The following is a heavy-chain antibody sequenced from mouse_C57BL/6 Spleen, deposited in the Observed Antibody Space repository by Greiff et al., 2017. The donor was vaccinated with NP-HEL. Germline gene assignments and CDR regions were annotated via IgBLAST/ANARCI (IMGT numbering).Heavy chain of an antibody. CDR3: AKNGDGSSVYYYAMDY. Sequence: QVQLQQSGPGLVQPSQSLSITCTVSGFSLTSYGVHWVRQSPGKGLEWLGVIWRGGSTDYNAAFMSRLSITKDNSKSQVFFKMNSLQADDTAIYYCAKNGDGSSVYYYAMDYWGQGTSVTVSS. J-gene: IGHJ4*01. V-gene: IGHV2-5*01. CDR2: IWRGGST. CDR1: GFSLTSYG. D-gene: IGHD1-1*01.